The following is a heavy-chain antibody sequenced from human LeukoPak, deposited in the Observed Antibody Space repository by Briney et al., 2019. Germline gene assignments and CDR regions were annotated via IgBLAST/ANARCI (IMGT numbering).Heavy chain of an antibody. CDR3: ARAISMGRGVKVGAGLFDP. CDR2: IYTSGST. Sequence: PSQTLSLTCTVSGGSISSGSYYWSWIRQPAGKGLEWIGRIYTSGSTNYNPSLKSRVTISVDTSKNQFSLKLSSVTAANTAVYYCARAISMGRGVKVGAGLFDPWGQGTLVTVSS. CDR1: GGSISSGSYY. J-gene: IGHJ5*02. D-gene: IGHD3-10*01. V-gene: IGHV4-61*02.